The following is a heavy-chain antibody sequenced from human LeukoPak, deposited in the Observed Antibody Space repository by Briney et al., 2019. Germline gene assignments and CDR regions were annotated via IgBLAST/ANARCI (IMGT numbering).Heavy chain of an antibody. Sequence: SVKVSCKAPGGTFSSYAISWVRQAPGQGLEWMGRIIPILGIANYAQEFQGRVTITADKSTSTAYMELSSLRSEDTAVYYCASTMVRGVIVYYFDYWGQGTLVTVSS. D-gene: IGHD3-10*01. CDR3: ASTMVRGVIVYYFDY. CDR1: GGTFSSYA. V-gene: IGHV1-69*04. CDR2: IIPILGIA. J-gene: IGHJ4*02.